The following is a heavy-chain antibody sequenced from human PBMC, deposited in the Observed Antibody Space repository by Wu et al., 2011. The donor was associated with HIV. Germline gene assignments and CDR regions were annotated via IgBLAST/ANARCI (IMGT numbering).Heavy chain of an antibody. CDR3: ARNFYGSGVNRMDP. J-gene: IGHJ5*02. CDR2: ISPYNGDT. CDR1: GYTFTNYG. Sequence: QVQLVQSGAEVKKPGASVKVSCKASGYTFTNYGLSWVRQAPGQGLEWMGWISPYNGDTNYSQKLQGRVTMTTDTSTSTAYMELRSLRSDDTAVYYCARNFYGSGVNRMDPWGQEPVSPSPQ. V-gene: IGHV1-18*01. D-gene: IGHD3-10*01.